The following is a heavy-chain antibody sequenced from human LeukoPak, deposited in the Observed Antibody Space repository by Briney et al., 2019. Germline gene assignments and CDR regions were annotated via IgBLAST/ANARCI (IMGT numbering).Heavy chain of an antibody. J-gene: IGHJ4*02. Sequence: SETLSLTCTVSGGSISSYYWSWIRQPPGKGLEWIGYIYYSGSTNHNPSLKSRVTISVDTSKNQFSLKLSSVTAADTAVYYCARVGYSGYDAYYFDYWGQGTLVTVSS. D-gene: IGHD5-12*01. V-gene: IGHV4-59*01. CDR3: ARVGYSGYDAYYFDY. CDR1: GGSISSYY. CDR2: IYYSGST.